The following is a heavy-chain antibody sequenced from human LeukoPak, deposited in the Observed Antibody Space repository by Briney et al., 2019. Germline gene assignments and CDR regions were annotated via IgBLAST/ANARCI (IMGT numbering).Heavy chain of an antibody. V-gene: IGHV3-7*01. CDR3: AKGPLIKSAGAF. CDR2: IKEDGSVI. J-gene: IGHJ4*02. Sequence: GGSPRLSCAGSGFIFSDYWMYWVRQAPGKGLEWVARIKEDGSVISYADSVKGRFTVSRDNAKNSLSLQMDSLRDEDTALYYCAKGPLIKSAGAFWGQGTLVTVSS. D-gene: IGHD3-10*01. CDR1: GFIFSDYW.